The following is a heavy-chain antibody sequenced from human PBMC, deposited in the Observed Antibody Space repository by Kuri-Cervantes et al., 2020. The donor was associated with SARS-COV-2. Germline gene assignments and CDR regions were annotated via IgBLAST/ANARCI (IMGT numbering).Heavy chain of an antibody. V-gene: IGHV3-9*01. D-gene: IGHD6-19*01. Sequence: GGSLRLSCAASGFTFDDYAMHWVRQAPGKGLEWVSGISWNSGSIGYADSVKGRFTISRDNAKNSLYLQMNSLRAEDTAVYYCARDQGSGWLLGDYWGQGTLVTVSS. J-gene: IGHJ4*02. CDR3: ARDQGSGWLLGDY. CDR1: GFTFDDYA. CDR2: ISWNSGSI.